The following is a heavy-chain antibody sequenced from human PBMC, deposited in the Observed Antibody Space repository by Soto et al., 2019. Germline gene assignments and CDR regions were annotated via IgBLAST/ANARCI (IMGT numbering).Heavy chain of an antibody. CDR1: GASISGFY. D-gene: IGHD1-1*01. CDR2: IYATGTT. Sequence: QVQLQESGPGLVKPSETLSLTCTVSGASISGFYWSWIRKSAGKGLEWIGRIYATGTTDYNPSLKSRVMMSVDTSKKQCTLKLRSVTAADTAVDYCVRDGTKTLRDWFDPWGQGISGTVSS. J-gene: IGHJ5*02. V-gene: IGHV4-4*07. CDR3: VRDGTKTLRDWFDP.